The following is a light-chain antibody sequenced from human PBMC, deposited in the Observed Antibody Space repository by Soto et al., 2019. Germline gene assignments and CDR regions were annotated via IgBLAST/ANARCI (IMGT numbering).Light chain of an antibody. J-gene: IGKJ1*01. CDR1: QSISSY. V-gene: IGKV1-39*01. CDR3: QQSYSTPRT. Sequence: DIQMTQSPSSLSASVGDRVTITCRASQSISSYLNWYQQKPGKAPKLLIYAASSLQSGVPSRFSGSGSGTDFTRTISSLQPEDFATYYYQQSYSTPRTFGPGTKGEIK. CDR2: AAS.